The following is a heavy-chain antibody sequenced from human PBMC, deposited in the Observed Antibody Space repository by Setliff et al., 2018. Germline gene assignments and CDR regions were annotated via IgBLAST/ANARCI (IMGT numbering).Heavy chain of an antibody. J-gene: IGHJ6*03. CDR2: IHTSGRT. V-gene: IGHV4-4*08. D-gene: IGHD3-10*01. Sequence: SETLSLTCTVSGGSFSGYYWSWIRQPPGKGLEWIGYIHTSGRTNYNPSLKSRVTISVDSSTTQFSLRLSSVTAADTAVYYCAKVPITKVYFYMGVWGKGTTVTVSS. CDR1: GGSFSGYY. CDR3: AKVPITKVYFYMGV.